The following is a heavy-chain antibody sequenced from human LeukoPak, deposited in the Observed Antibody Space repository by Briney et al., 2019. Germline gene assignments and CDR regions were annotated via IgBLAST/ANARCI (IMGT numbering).Heavy chain of an antibody. CDR1: GFTFSSYA. J-gene: IGHJ3*02. V-gene: IGHV3-23*01. CDR3: ARSRSYGDYFGAFDI. CDR2: ISGSGDTT. D-gene: IGHD4-17*01. Sequence: GGSLRLSCAASGFTFSSYAMSWVRQAPGKGLEWVSTISGSGDTTYYADSVKGRFTISRDNSKNTLYLQMNSLRAEDTAVYYCARSRSYGDYFGAFDIWGQGTMVTVSS.